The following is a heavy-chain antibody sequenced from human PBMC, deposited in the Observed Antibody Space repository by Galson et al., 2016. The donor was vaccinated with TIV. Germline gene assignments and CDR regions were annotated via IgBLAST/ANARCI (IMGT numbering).Heavy chain of an antibody. CDR3: ARRRGGYYYLYGMDV. CDR1: GDSITSSSYY. CDR2: IYYSGIT. V-gene: IGHV4-39*01. J-gene: IGHJ6*02. Sequence: ETLSLTCTASGDSITSSSYYWDWIRQPPGKGLDWIGSIYYSGITYYNPSLKSRVTISVDTSKNQFSLRLSSVTAADTAVDYCARRRGGYYYLYGMDVWGQGTTVTVSS. D-gene: IGHD3-22*01.